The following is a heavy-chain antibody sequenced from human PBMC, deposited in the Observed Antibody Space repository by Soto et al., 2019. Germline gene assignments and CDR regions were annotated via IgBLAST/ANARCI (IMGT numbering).Heavy chain of an antibody. J-gene: IGHJ4*02. Sequence: QVQLVQSGAEVKKPGASVTVSCKASGYTCTSYDINWVRQATGQGLEWMGWMNPNSGNTGYAQKFQGRVTMTRNTPISTADMELSRLRSEHSAGYYCARTLYGDNGDYWGQGTLVTFSS. CDR1: GYTCTSYD. CDR2: MNPNSGNT. D-gene: IGHD4-17*01. V-gene: IGHV1-8*01. CDR3: ARTLYGDNGDY.